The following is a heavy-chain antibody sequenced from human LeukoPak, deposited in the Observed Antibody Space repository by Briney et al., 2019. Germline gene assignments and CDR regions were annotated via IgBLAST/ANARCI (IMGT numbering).Heavy chain of an antibody. D-gene: IGHD1-26*01. CDR1: EYTFTSYD. Sequence: ASVKVSCKASEYTFTSYDINWVRQATGQGLEWMGWMNPNSGNTGYAQKFQGRVTMTRNTSISTAYMELSSLRSEDSAVYYCAREGASGSDEAFDIWGQGTMVTVSS. J-gene: IGHJ3*02. CDR2: MNPNSGNT. V-gene: IGHV1-8*01. CDR3: AREGASGSDEAFDI.